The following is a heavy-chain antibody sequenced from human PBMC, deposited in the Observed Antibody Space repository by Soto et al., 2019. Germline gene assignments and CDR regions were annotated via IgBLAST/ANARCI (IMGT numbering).Heavy chain of an antibody. CDR2: VYYTGST. V-gene: IGHV4-59*02. CDR1: VGSVRGSY. Sequence: PSETLSLTCRVSVGSVRGSYWSWIRQSPGKGLEWLGYVYYTGSTNYSPSLRIRVSISVDTSKNEFSLRLSSVTAADTAVYFCARSVAVPGAHIDYWGQGTQVTVSS. CDR3: ARSVAVPGAHIDY. J-gene: IGHJ4*02. D-gene: IGHD6-19*01.